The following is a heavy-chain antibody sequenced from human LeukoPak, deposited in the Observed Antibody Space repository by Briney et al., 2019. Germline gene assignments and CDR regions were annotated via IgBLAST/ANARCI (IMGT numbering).Heavy chain of an antibody. D-gene: IGHD4-17*01. V-gene: IGHV3-7*01. CDR3: ARGDFDDYGDYVDAFEF. J-gene: IGHJ3*01. CDR2: IKPDGSEK. CDR1: RFTFSSYW. Sequence: GGSLRLSSSASRFTFSSYWMSWVRQAPGKGLEWVANIKPDGSEKYCVGSVKGRFTISRDNAKNSLYLQMNSLRAEDTAVYYCARGDFDDYGDYVDAFEFWGQGTMVTVSA.